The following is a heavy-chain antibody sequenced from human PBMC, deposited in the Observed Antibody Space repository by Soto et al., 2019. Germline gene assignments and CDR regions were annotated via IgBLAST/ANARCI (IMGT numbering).Heavy chain of an antibody. D-gene: IGHD3-10*01. CDR3: ARRYGSAFDI. J-gene: IGHJ3*02. Sequence: SETLSLTCAVYGASFSGYYCSWIRQAPGKGLERIGEIHPSGSTYYNPSLTSRVTMSLDTSKNQFPLKLSSVTAADTAVYYCARRYGSAFDIWDQGTMVTVSS. CDR2: IHPSGST. CDR1: GASFSGYY. V-gene: IGHV4-34*01.